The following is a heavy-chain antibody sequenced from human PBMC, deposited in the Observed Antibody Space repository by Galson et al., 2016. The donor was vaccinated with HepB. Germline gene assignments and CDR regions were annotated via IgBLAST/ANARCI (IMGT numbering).Heavy chain of an antibody. Sequence: SLRLSCAASGFTFSTFPMHWVRQAPGEGLVWVSRIYFDGTETKYADSVKGRFTISSDNPKNTLYLQMNSLRAEDTAVYYCASGYSYGFVFWGQGTLVIVSS. CDR1: GFTFSTFP. CDR3: ASGYSYGFVF. V-gene: IGHV3-74*03. J-gene: IGHJ4*02. CDR2: IYFDGTET. D-gene: IGHD5-18*01.